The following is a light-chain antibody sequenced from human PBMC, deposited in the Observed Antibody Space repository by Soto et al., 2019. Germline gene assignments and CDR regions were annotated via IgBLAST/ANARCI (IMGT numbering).Light chain of an antibody. CDR2: GAS. V-gene: IGKV3-20*01. Sequence: EIVLTQSPGTLSLSPGERATLSCRASQTVTSSYLAWYQQKPGQAPRLLIYGASSRATGIPDRFSGSGSGTHFSLTISRLEPEDLTGYYSPHYASSRFTFGPGPKVEFK. CDR1: QTVTSSY. CDR3: PHYASSRFT. J-gene: IGKJ3*01.